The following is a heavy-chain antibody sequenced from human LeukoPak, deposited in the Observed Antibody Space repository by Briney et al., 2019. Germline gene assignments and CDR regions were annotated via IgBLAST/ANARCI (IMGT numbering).Heavy chain of an antibody. J-gene: IGHJ4*02. CDR1: GGSISSSSYY. CDR3: ARGRPFNDY. V-gene: IGHV4-39*07. Sequence: ASETLSLTCTVSGGSISSSSYYWGWIRQPPGKGLEWIGEINHSGSTNYNPSLKSRVTISVDTSKNQFSLKLSSVTAADTAVYYCARGRPFNDYWGQGTLVTVSS. CDR2: INHSGST. D-gene: IGHD2/OR15-2a*01.